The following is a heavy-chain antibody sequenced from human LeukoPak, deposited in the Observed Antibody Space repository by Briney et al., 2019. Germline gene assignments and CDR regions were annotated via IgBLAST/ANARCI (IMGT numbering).Heavy chain of an antibody. V-gene: IGHV4-34*01. CDR1: GGSFSGYY. J-gene: IGHJ4*02. CDR2: INHSGST. Sequence: SETLSLTCAVYGGSFSGYYWSWIRQPPGKGLEWIGEINHSGSTYYNPSLKSRVTISVDTSKNQFSLKLSSVTAADTAVYYCARASSSYYYDSSGYYPLDYWGQGTLVTVSS. CDR3: ARASSSYYYDSSGYYPLDY. D-gene: IGHD3-22*01.